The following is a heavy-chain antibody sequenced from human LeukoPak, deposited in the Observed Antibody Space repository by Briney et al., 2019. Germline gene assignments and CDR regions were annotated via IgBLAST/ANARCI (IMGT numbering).Heavy chain of an antibody. Sequence: PGGSLRLSCAASGFTFSDYYMGWIRQAPGKGLEWVSYISSSGSTIYYADSVKGRFTISRDNAKNSLYLQMNSLRAEDTAVYYCARSPVTNYYYYYMDVWGKGTTVTVSS. V-gene: IGHV3-11*04. D-gene: IGHD4-17*01. J-gene: IGHJ6*03. CDR3: ARSPVTNYYYYYMDV. CDR1: GFTFSDYY. CDR2: ISSSGSTI.